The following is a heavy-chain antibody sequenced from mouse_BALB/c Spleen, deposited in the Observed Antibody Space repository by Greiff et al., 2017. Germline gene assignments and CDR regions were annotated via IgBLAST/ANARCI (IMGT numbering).Heavy chain of an antibody. J-gene: IGHJ3*01. Sequence: VKLVESGPGLVAPSQSLSITCTVSGFSLTSYGVHWVRQPPGKGLEWLGVIWAGGSTNYNSALMSRLSISKDNSKIQVFLKMNSLQTDDTAMYYCARSYDYDEGNAWFAYWGQGTLVTVSA. CDR3: ARSYDYDEGNAWFAY. CDR2: IWAGGST. D-gene: IGHD2-4*01. V-gene: IGHV2-9*02. CDR1: GFSLTSYG.